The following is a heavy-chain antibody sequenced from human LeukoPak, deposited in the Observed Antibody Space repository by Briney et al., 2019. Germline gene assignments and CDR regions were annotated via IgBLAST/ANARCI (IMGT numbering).Heavy chain of an antibody. CDR1: GFTFSSYA. V-gene: IGHV3-30-3*01. D-gene: IGHD3-3*01. J-gene: IGHJ6*02. CDR3: ARDSRYYDFWSGYQRPMDV. CDR2: ISYDGSNK. Sequence: GSLRLSCAASGFTFSSYAMRWVRQAPGKGLEWVAVISYDGSNKYYADSVKGRFTISRDNSKNTLYLQMNSLRAEDTAVYYCARDSRYYDFWSGYQRPMDVWGQGTTVTVPS.